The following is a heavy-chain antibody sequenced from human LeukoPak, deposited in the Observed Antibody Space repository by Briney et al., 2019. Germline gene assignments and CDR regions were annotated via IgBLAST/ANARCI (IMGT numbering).Heavy chain of an antibody. Sequence: GGSLRLSCAASGFTFRGYRMTWVRQAPGKGLEWVATMSSGRSEIYYADSVKGRFTISRDNAKNSLYLHMNSLRAEDTAVYYCARDLCSSTSCEPDYYYYYGMDVWGQGTTVTVSS. J-gene: IGHJ6*02. CDR3: ARDLCSSTSCEPDYYYYYGMDV. CDR1: GFTFRGYR. D-gene: IGHD2-2*01. V-gene: IGHV3-21*01. CDR2: MSSGRSEI.